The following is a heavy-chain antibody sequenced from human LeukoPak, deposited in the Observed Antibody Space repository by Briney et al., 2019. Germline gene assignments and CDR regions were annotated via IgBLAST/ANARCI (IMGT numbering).Heavy chain of an antibody. V-gene: IGHV1-18*01. J-gene: IGHJ4*02. CDR2: ISAYNGNT. D-gene: IGHD3-16*01. CDR3: ARDGGGRIMVITSGPLFDY. Sequence: ASVKVSCKASGYTLTSYGISWVRQAPGHGLEWMGWISAYNGNTNYAQKLQGRVTMTTDTSTSTAYMELRSLRSDDTAVHYCARDGGGRIMVITSGPLFDYWGQGTLVTVSS. CDR1: GYTLTSYG.